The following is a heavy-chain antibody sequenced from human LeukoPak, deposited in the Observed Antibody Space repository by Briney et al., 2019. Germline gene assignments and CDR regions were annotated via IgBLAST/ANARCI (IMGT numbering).Heavy chain of an antibody. V-gene: IGHV1-69*05. Sequence: SVKVPCKASGGTFSSYAISWVRQAPGQGLEWMGRIIPIFGTANYAQKFQGRVTITTDESTSTAYMELSSLRSEDTAVYYCARLPIVGATWRFDYWGQGTLVTVSS. CDR1: GGTFSSYA. D-gene: IGHD1-26*01. J-gene: IGHJ4*02. CDR3: ARLPIVGATWRFDY. CDR2: IIPIFGTA.